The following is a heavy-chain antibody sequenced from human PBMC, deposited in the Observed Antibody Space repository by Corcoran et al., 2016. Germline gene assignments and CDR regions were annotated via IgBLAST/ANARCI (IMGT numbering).Heavy chain of an antibody. CDR2: IIPIFGTA. D-gene: IGHD2-2*01. CDR3: ARVPAAHISHGEYYFDY. J-gene: IGHJ4*02. CDR1: GGTFSSYA. V-gene: IGHV1-69*01. Sequence: QVQLVQSGAEVKKPGSSVKVSCKASGGTFSSYAISWVRQAPGQGLEWMGGIIPIFGTANYAQKFQGRVTITADESTSTAYMELSSLRSEDTAVYYCARVPAAHISHGEYYFDYGGQGTLVTVSS.